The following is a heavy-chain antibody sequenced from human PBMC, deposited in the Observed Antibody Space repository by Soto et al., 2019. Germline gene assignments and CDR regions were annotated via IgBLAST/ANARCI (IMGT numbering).Heavy chain of an antibody. CDR2: MNPNSGNT. J-gene: IGHJ3*02. CDR3: ARDHSGDYVNAFDI. Sequence: ASVKVSCKASGYTFTSYDINWVRQATGQGHEWMGWMNPNSGNTGYAQKVQGRDTMTRNTSISRGYMELSSQRSEDTAVYYCARDHSGDYVNAFDIWGQGTMVTVSS. CDR1: GYTFTSYD. V-gene: IGHV1-8*01. D-gene: IGHD4-17*01.